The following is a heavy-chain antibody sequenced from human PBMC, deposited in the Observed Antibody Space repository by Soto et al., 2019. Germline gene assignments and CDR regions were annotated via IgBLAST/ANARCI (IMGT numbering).Heavy chain of an antibody. J-gene: IGHJ4*02. Sequence: GGSLRLSCAASGFTFSSYSMNWVRQAPGKGLEWVSSISSSSSYIYYADSVKGRFTISRDNAKNSLYLQMNSLRAEDTAVYYCARDFFTQALLKLCDYWGQGTLVTVSS. CDR1: GFTFSSYS. CDR2: ISSSSSYI. D-gene: IGHD2-21*01. V-gene: IGHV3-21*01. CDR3: ARDFFTQALLKLCDY.